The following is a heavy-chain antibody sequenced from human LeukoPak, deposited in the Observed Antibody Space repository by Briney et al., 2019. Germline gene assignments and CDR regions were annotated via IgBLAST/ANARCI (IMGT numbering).Heavy chain of an antibody. CDR1: GFTFSRHW. Sequence: PGGSLRLSCAASGFTFSRHWMTWVRQAPGKGLVWVSHINSDGSWTSYADSVKGRFTISKDNAKNTVYLQMNSLRAEDTAVYYCVSFYETYWGRGTLVTVSS. J-gene: IGHJ4*02. V-gene: IGHV3-74*01. CDR2: INSDGSWT. CDR3: VSFYETY. D-gene: IGHD2/OR15-2a*01.